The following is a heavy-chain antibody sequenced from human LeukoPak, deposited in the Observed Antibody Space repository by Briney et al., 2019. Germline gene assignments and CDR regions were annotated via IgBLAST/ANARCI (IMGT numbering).Heavy chain of an antibody. CDR3: ARGGTFYRRTLLNYFDY. Sequence: SVKVSCKASGGTFSTYAIRWVRQAPGQGLEWMGGILPISGTANYAQKFQGRVTFTTDDSTNTAYMELSSLRSEDTAVYYCARGGTFYRRTLLNYFDYWGQGSLVTVSS. CDR1: GGTFSTYA. CDR2: ILPISGTA. D-gene: IGHD1-14*01. J-gene: IGHJ4*02. V-gene: IGHV1-69*05.